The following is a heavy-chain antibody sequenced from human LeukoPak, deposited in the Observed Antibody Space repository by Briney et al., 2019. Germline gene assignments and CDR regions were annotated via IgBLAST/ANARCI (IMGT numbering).Heavy chain of an antibody. V-gene: IGHV4-38-2*01. CDR1: RYSISSDFN. CDR3: ARLLYTNGWYGAYF. J-gene: IGHJ4*02. CDR2: IHHSGNT. D-gene: IGHD6-19*01. Sequence: SETLSLTCAVSRYSISSDFNWGWIRQSPGKGLEWIGSIHHSGNTFYSPSLKSRITVSVDTSKNQFYLKLNSVTAADTAVYYCARLLYTNGWYGAYFWGQGTPVTVSS.